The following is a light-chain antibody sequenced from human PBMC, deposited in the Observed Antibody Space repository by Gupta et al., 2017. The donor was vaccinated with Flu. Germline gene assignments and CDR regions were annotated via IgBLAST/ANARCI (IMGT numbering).Light chain of an antibody. CDR2: EDN. CDR1: RGSSAGNY. V-gene: IGLV6-57*01. J-gene: IGLJ1*01. Sequence: NFMLTQPHSVSESLGKTVTIPCTCSRGSSAGNYLQWYQQRQGSTPTTVIYEDNQRPSGVSDRFSGSIDSSSNTASLTIPGLKTEDEADYYCQSYDISSHYVFGAGTKVTVL. CDR3: QSYDISSHYV.